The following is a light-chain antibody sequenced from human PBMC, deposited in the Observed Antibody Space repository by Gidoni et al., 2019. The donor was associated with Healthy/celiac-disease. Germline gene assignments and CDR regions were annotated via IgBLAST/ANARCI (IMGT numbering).Light chain of an antibody. J-gene: IGKJ4*01. Sequence: IQMTQSPSSLSASVGDRVTITCRASQSISSYLNWYQQKPGKAPKLLIYAASSMQSGVPSSFSGSGSGTDFTLTISSLEPEDFATYYCQQSYSTLALTFGGGTKVEIK. CDR3: QQSYSTLALT. CDR2: AAS. V-gene: IGKV1-39*01. CDR1: QSISSY.